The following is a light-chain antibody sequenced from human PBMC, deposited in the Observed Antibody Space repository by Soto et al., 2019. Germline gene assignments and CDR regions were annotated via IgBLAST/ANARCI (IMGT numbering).Light chain of an antibody. Sequence: QSALTQPDSLSGSPGQSITISCTGTSXDIGAYDYVSWFQQHPGKAPKLMISEVNNRPSGVSNRFSGSKSGNTAYLTISGLQVEDEADYFCFSFTTTSTHVFGTGTKV. CDR3: FSFTTTSTHV. CDR2: EVN. J-gene: IGLJ1*01. V-gene: IGLV2-14*01. CDR1: SXDIGAYDY.